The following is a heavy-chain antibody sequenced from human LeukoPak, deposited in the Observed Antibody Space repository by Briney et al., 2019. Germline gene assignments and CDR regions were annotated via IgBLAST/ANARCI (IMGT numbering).Heavy chain of an antibody. Sequence: TGGSLRLSCAASGFTFNSYWMTWVRQAPGKGLEWVANIKQDGSEKYYVDSVKGRFTISRDNAKNSLYLQMNSLRAEDTAVYYCVRAIGAAGSYWGQGTLVTVYS. J-gene: IGHJ4*02. V-gene: IGHV3-7*03. CDR1: GFTFNSYW. CDR2: IKQDGSEK. D-gene: IGHD6-13*01. CDR3: VRAIGAAGSY.